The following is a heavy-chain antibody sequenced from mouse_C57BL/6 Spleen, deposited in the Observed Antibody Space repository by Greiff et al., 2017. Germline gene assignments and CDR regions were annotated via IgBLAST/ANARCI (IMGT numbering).Heavy chain of an antibody. D-gene: IGHD2-4*01. CDR1: GYTFTSYW. CDR3: ARVLMGDYDGSHWYFDV. Sequence: VQLQQPGAELVMPGASVKLSCKASGYTFTSYWMHWVKQRPGQGLEWIGEIDPSDSYTNYNQKFKGKSTLTVDKSSSTAYMQLSSLPSEDSAVYYCARVLMGDYDGSHWYFDVWGTGTTVTVSS. J-gene: IGHJ1*03. V-gene: IGHV1-69*01. CDR2: IDPSDSYT.